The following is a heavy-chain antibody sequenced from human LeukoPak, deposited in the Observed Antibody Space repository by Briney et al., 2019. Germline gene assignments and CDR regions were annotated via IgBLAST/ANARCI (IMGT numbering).Heavy chain of an antibody. CDR2: INPNSGAT. CDR1: GYNFIGYY. V-gene: IGHV1-2*02. CDR3: ARALGSWFGESDAFDI. Sequence: VSVKVSCQTSGYNFIGYYMNWVRQAPGHGLEWMGWINPNSGATNYAQNFQGRVTMSRDTSISTAYMELTSLKSDDTAVYYCARALGSWFGESDAFDIWGQGTMVTVSS. J-gene: IGHJ3*02. D-gene: IGHD3-10*01.